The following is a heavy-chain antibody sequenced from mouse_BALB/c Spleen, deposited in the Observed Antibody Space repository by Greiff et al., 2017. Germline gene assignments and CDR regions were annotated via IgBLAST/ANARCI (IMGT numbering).Heavy chain of an antibody. Sequence: EVMLVESGGGLVQPGGSLKLSCAASGFTFSDYYMYWVRQTPEKRLEWVATISDGGSYTYYPDSVKGRFTISRDNAKNNLYLQMSSLKSEDTAMYYCARGAVITTATMDYWGQGTSVTVSS. CDR1: GFTFSDYY. CDR2: ISDGGSYT. V-gene: IGHV5-4*02. CDR3: ARGAVITTATMDY. J-gene: IGHJ4*01. D-gene: IGHD1-2*01.